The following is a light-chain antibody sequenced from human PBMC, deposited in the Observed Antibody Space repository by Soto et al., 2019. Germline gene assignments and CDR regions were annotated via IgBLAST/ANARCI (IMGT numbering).Light chain of an antibody. V-gene: IGKV1-5*01. Sequence: DIQMTQSPSSLSASVVDRVTITCRTSQSISIYLNWYQQKPGKAPKLLIYGASSLQSGVPSRFSGSGSGTEFTLTISSLQPDDFATYYCQHYNSYSEAFGQGTKVDI. CDR3: QHYNSYSEA. CDR2: GAS. CDR1: QSISIY. J-gene: IGKJ1*01.